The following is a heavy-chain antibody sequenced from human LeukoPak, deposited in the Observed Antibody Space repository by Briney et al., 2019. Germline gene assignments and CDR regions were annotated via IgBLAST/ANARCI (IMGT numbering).Heavy chain of an antibody. J-gene: IGHJ4*02. CDR2: IIPIFGTA. CDR1: GGTFSSYA. Sequence: SVKVSCKASGGTFSSYAISWVRQAPGQGLEWMGGIIPIFGTANYAQKFQGRVTITTDESTSTAYMELSSLRSEGTAVYYCANRYGDAGDYWGQGTLVTLSS. D-gene: IGHD4-17*01. CDR3: ANRYGDAGDY. V-gene: IGHV1-69*05.